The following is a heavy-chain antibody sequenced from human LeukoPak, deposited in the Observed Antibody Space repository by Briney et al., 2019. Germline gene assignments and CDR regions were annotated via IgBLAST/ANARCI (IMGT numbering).Heavy chain of an antibody. J-gene: IGHJ4*02. CDR2: IYSGGSI. CDR3: ATSSGSYSLFDY. D-gene: IGHD3-10*01. CDR1: GFTVSSNY. Sequence: GGSLRLSCAASGFTVSSNYMSWVRQAPGKGLEWVSVIYSGGSIYYADSVKGRFTISRDNSKNTLYLQMNNLRAEDTAVYYCATSSGSYSLFDYWGQGTLVTVSS. V-gene: IGHV3-53*01.